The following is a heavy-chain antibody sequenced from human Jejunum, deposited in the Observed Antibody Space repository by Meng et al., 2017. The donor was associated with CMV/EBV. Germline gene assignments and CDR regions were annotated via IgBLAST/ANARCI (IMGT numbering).Heavy chain of an antibody. CDR3: ARDISFYGLDV. Sequence: CVFSGFRFDDHGMSWFRQAPGKGLEWVSGINWNGGTTAYADSVKGRFTVSRDNAKNSLYLQMHSLRAEDTALYYCARDISFYGLDVWGQGTTVTVSS. CDR1: GFRFDDHG. CDR2: INWNGGTT. V-gene: IGHV3-20*04. J-gene: IGHJ6*02.